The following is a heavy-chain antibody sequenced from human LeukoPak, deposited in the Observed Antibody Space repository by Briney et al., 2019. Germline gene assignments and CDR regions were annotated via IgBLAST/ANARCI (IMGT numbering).Heavy chain of an antibody. D-gene: IGHD6-19*01. J-gene: IGHJ6*02. Sequence: SQTLSLTCTVSGGSISSGSYYWSWIRQPAGTGLEWIGRIYTSGSTNYNPSLKSRVTISVDTSKNQFSLKLSSVTAADTAVYYCARCHSSGWYFYYYGMDVWGQGTTVTVSS. CDR1: GGSISSGSYY. V-gene: IGHV4-61*02. CDR2: IYTSGST. CDR3: ARCHSSGWYFYYYGMDV.